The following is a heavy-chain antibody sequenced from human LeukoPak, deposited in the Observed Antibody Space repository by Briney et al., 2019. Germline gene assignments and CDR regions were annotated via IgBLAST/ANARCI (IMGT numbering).Heavy chain of an antibody. D-gene: IGHD1-26*01. CDR2: IYSGGTT. Sequence: GGSLRLSCAASGFIVSSGYMSWVRQPPGKGLEWVSVIYSGGTTYYAGSVESRFSISRDTSKNTVYLQMNSLRAEDTAVYYCARSAGIYLYFDDWGQGTLVTVSS. V-gene: IGHV3-66*01. CDR3: ARSAGIYLYFDD. CDR1: GFIVSSGY. J-gene: IGHJ4*02.